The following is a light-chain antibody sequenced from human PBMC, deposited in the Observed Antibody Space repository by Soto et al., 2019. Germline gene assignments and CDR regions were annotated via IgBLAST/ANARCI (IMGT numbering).Light chain of an antibody. J-gene: IGLJ3*02. CDR2: LSSDGSH. CDR3: QTWGTGIRV. V-gene: IGLV4-69*01. CDR1: SGHSSYA. Sequence: QPVLTQSPSASASLGASVKLTCTLSSGHSSYAIAWHQQQPEKGPRYLMRLSSDGSHTKGDGIPDRFSGSSSGAERYLTISRLQSEDEADYYCQTWGTGIRVFGGGTKVTVL.